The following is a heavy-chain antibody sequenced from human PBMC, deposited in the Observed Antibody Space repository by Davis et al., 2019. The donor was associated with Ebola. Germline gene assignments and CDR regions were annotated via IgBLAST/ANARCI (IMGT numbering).Heavy chain of an antibody. CDR1: GGSISSYY. Sequence: SETLSLTCTVSGGSISSYYWSWIRQPPGKGLEWIGYIYYSGSTNYNPSLKSRVTISVDTSKNQFPLKLSSVTAADTAVYYCAREQSSSSFDYWGQGTLVTVSS. V-gene: IGHV4-59*01. CDR2: IYYSGST. D-gene: IGHD6-13*01. J-gene: IGHJ4*02. CDR3: AREQSSSSFDY.